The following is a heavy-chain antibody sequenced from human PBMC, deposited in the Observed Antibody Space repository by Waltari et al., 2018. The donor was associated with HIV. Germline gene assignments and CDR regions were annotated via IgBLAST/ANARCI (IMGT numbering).Heavy chain of an antibody. D-gene: IGHD3-16*02. V-gene: IGHV3-74*01. CDR2: INSDGSRT. CDR3: ARLGYVWGSYRSPRAFDI. CDR1: GFTFSSYW. J-gene: IGHJ3*02. Sequence: EVQLVESGGGLVQPGGSLRLSCAASGFTFSSYWMHLVRQAPGKGLVWVSRINSDGSRTSYADSVKGRFTISRDNAKNTLYLQMNSLRAEDTAVYYCARLGYVWGSYRSPRAFDIWGQGTMVTVSS.